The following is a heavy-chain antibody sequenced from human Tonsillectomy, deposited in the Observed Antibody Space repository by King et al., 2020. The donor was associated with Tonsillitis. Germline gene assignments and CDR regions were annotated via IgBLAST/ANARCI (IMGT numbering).Heavy chain of an antibody. Sequence: VQLQESGPGLVKPSETLSLTCTVSGGSISSYYWSWIRPPPGKGLEWIGYIYYSGSTNYNPSLKSRVTISVDTSKNQFSLKLSSVTAADTAVYYCARSYDFWSGYSYNWFDPWGQGTLVTVSS. CDR1: GGSISSYY. J-gene: IGHJ5*02. CDR3: ARSYDFWSGYSYNWFDP. V-gene: IGHV4-59*08. CDR2: IYYSGST. D-gene: IGHD3-3*01.